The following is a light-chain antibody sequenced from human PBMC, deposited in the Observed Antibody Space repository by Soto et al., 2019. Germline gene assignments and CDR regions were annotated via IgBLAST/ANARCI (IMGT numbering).Light chain of an antibody. CDR1: QSVSSGY. V-gene: IGKV3-20*01. Sequence: EIVMTQSPGTLYLSPGERATLSCRASQSVSSGYLAWYQQRPGQAPRLLIYGASTRATGIPDRFSGSESGTDFTLTISRLEPEDFAVYYCQQYGTSPWTFGQGTKVDIK. CDR2: GAS. CDR3: QQYGTSPWT. J-gene: IGKJ1*01.